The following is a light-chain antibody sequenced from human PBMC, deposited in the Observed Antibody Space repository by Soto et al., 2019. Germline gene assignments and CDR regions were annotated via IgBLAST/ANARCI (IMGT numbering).Light chain of an antibody. V-gene: IGLV1-47*01. Sequence: QSVLTQPPSASGTPGQRVTISCSGSSSNIGSNHVYWYQQFPGMAPKLLMYRSDQRPTGVSDRFSGSRSGTSASLAISGLRSDDEADYYCSARDDFLSGVVFGGGTKLTVL. CDR3: SARDDFLSGVV. J-gene: IGLJ2*01. CDR1: SSNIGSNH. CDR2: RSD.